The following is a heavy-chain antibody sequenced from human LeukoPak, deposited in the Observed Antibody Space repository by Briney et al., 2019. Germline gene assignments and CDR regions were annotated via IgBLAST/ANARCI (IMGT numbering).Heavy chain of an antibody. J-gene: IGHJ4*02. D-gene: IGHD1/OR15-1a*01. CDR1: GGSFSGYY. Sequence: SETLSLTCAVYGGSFSGYYWSWGRQPSGKGLEWIGDINQSGSASYNPSLKSRVTISVDTSKKEVSLKLTSVTAADAAVYFCARDIGTDFDNWGQGTLVTVSS. V-gene: IGHV4-34*01. CDR3: ARDIGTDFDN. CDR2: INQSGSA.